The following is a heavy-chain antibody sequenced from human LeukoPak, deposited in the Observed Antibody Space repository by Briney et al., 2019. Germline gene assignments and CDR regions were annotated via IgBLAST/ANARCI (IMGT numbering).Heavy chain of an antibody. CDR2: INHSGST. CDR3: ARATWELLGWFDP. Sequence: SETLSLTCAVYGGSFSGYYWSWIRQPPGKGLEWIGEINHSGSTNYNPSLKSRVTISVDTSKNQFSLKLSSVTAADTAVYYCARATWELLGWFDPWGQGTLVTVSS. CDR1: GGSFSGYY. J-gene: IGHJ5*02. D-gene: IGHD2-15*01. V-gene: IGHV4-34*01.